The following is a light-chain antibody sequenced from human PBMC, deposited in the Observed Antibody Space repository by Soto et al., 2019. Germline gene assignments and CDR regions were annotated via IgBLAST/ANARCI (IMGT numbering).Light chain of an antibody. CDR2: EVN. CDR1: SSDVGGYNY. V-gene: IGLV2-8*01. Sequence: QSVLTQPASLSGSPGQSVTISCTGTSSDVGGYNYVSWYQQHPGKAPKLMIYEVNKRPSGAPDRFSGSKSGNTASLTVSGLQAEDEADYYCSSFAGSNVVFGGGTKLTVL. J-gene: IGLJ2*01. CDR3: SSFAGSNVV.